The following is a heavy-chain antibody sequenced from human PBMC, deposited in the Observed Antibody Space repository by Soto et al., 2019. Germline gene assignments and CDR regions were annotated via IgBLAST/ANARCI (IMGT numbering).Heavy chain of an antibody. V-gene: IGHV1-69*13. CDR1: GGTFRSYS. Sequence: SVKVSCKASGGTFRSYSISWVRQAPGQGLEWMGGIIPIFDITNYAQKFQGRVTITADESTSTAYMELSSLGSDDTAVYYCARPDEGGYASNHHYYYALDVWGQGTTVTVSS. D-gene: IGHD3-16*01. CDR2: IIPIFDIT. J-gene: IGHJ6*02. CDR3: ARPDEGGYASNHHYYYALDV.